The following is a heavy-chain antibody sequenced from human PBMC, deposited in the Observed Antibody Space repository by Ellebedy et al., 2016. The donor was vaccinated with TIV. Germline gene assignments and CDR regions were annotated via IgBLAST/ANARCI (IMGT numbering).Heavy chain of an antibody. Sequence: GGSLRLSCSASGFTFSSYAMHWVRQAPGKGLEYVSAISSNGGSTYYADSVKGRFTISRDNSKNTLYLQMNSLRAEDTAVYYCARVPAPDYYYYYGMDVWGQGTTVTVSS. CDR3: ARVPAPDYYYYYGMDV. J-gene: IGHJ6*02. CDR2: ISSNGGST. CDR1: GFTFSSYA. V-gene: IGHV3-64*04.